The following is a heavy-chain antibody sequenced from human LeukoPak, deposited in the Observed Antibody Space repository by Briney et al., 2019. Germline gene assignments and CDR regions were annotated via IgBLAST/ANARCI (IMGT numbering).Heavy chain of an antibody. V-gene: IGHV3-48*01. CDR2: ITSGSSTI. CDR3: ARAVGVVTAIPFPMNGMDV. D-gene: IGHD2-21*02. Sequence: GGSLRLSCAASGFTFSSYAMNWVRQAPGKGLEWVSYITSGSSTIYYADSVKGRFTISRDNAKNSLYLQMNSLRAEDTAVYYCARAVGVVTAIPFPMNGMDVWGQGTTVTVSS. CDR1: GFTFSSYA. J-gene: IGHJ6*02.